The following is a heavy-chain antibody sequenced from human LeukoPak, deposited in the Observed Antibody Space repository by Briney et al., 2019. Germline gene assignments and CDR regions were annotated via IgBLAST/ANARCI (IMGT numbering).Heavy chain of an antibody. V-gene: IGHV1-24*01. J-gene: IGHJ4*02. Sequence: ASVKVSCKVSGYTLTELSMHWVRQAPGKGLEWMGGFDPEDGEAIYAQKFQGRVTMTEDTSTDTAYMELSSLRSEDTAVYYCATASNTYSGSYYGNYWGQGTLVTVSS. CDR3: ATASNTYSGSYYGNY. CDR1: GYTLTELS. D-gene: IGHD1-26*01. CDR2: FDPEDGEA.